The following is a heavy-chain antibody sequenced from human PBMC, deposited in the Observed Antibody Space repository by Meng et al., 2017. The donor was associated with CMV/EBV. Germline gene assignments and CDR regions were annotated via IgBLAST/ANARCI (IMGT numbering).Heavy chain of an antibody. V-gene: IGHV4-34*01. CDR3: ARGLRFLESTGWYYYGMDV. Sequence: GSLRLSCAVYGGSFSGYYWSWIRQPPGKGLEWIGEINHSGSTNYNPSLKSRVTISVDTSKNQFSLKLSSVTAADTAVYYCARGLRFLESTGWYYYGMDVWGQGTRSPSP. D-gene: IGHD3-3*01. J-gene: IGHJ6*02. CDR1: GGSFSGYY. CDR2: INHSGST.